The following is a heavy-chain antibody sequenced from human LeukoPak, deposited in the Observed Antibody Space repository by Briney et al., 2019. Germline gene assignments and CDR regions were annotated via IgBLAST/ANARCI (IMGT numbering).Heavy chain of an antibody. D-gene: IGHD3-10*01. Sequence: GGSLRLSCTGSGFSFRDFWMHWVRQVPGKGLVWVSRIRGDGYDTNYADSVRGRFTISRDNAQNTLYLQMNSLRTEDTAVYYCASDRVLGSGSLDNWGQGTLVTVSS. CDR1: GFSFRDFW. CDR2: IRGDGYDT. V-gene: IGHV3-74*01. CDR3: ASDRVLGSGSLDN. J-gene: IGHJ4*02.